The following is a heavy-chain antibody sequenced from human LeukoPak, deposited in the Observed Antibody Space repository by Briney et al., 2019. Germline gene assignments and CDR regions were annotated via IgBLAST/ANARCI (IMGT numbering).Heavy chain of an antibody. CDR2: ISGSGGST. CDR3: AKDPPGYSSGWGEGY. V-gene: IGHV3-23*01. CDR1: GFTFSSYA. Sequence: GGSLRPSCAASGFTFSSYAMSWVRQAPGKGLEWVSAISGSGGSTYYADSVKGRFTISRDNSKNTLYLQMNSLRAEDTAVYYCAKDPPGYSSGWGEGYWGQGTLVTVSS. D-gene: IGHD6-19*01. J-gene: IGHJ4*02.